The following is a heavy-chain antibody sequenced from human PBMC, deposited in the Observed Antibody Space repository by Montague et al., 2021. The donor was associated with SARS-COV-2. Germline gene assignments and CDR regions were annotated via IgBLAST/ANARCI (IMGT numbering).Heavy chain of an antibody. V-gene: IGHV4-59*01. D-gene: IGHD2-15*01. CDR3: ARRSLGYCSGGSCYSGYDY. CDR1: GGSISSYY. CDR2: IYYSGST. Sequence: SETLSLTCTLSGGSISSYYWSWIRQPPGKGLEWIGYIYYSGSTNYNPSLKSRVTISVDTSKNQFSLKLSSVTAADTAVYYCARRSLGYCSGGSCYSGYDYWGQGTLVTVSS. J-gene: IGHJ4*02.